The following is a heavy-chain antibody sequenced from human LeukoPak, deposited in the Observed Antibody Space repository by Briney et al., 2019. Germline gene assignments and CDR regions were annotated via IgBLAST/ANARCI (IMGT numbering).Heavy chain of an antibody. D-gene: IGHD3-22*01. V-gene: IGHV3-33*01. J-gene: IGHJ4*02. CDR3: ARGTIYYDSSGYLAY. Sequence: GRSLRLSCAASGFTFSSYGMHWVRQAPGKGLEWVAVIWYDGSNKYYADSVKGRFTISRDSSKNTLYLQMNSLRAEDTAVYYCARGTIYYDSSGYLAYWGQGTLVTVSS. CDR2: IWYDGSNK. CDR1: GFTFSSYG.